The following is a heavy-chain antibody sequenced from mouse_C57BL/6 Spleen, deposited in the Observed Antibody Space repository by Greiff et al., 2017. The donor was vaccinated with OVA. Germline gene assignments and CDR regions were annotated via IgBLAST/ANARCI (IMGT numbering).Heavy chain of an antibody. D-gene: IGHD1-1*01. Sequence: VKVVESGPGLVAPSQSLSITCTVSGFSLTSYGVDWVRQPPGKGLEWLGVIWGGGSTNYNSALMSRLSISKDNSKSQVFLKMNSLQTDDTAMYYCAKQGDYYGSSYDWYFDVWGTGTTVTVSS. CDR1: GFSLTSYG. CDR3: AKQGDYYGSSYDWYFDV. J-gene: IGHJ1*03. V-gene: IGHV2-9*01. CDR2: IWGGGST.